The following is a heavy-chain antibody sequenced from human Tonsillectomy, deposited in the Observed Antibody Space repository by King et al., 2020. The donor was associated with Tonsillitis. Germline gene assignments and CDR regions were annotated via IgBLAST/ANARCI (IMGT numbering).Heavy chain of an antibody. V-gene: IGHV4-59*01. CDR2: IYYSGST. Sequence: VQLQESGPGLVKPSETLSLTCIVSGGSISTYYWSWIRQPPGKGLEWIGYIYYSGSTNYNPSLQSRVTISVDTSKNQFSLKLSSVTAADTAVYYCARAGGYDFWSGYFEFDYWGQGTLVTVSS. J-gene: IGHJ4*02. CDR3: ARAGGYDFWSGYFEFDY. CDR1: GGSISTYY. D-gene: IGHD3-3*01.